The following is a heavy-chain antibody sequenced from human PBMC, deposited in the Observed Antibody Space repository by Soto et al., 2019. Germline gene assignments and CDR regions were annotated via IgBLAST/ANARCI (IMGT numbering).Heavy chain of an antibody. V-gene: IGHV4-59*01. D-gene: IGHD2-2*01. CDR3: ARFDCSSTSCYYVWFDP. Sequence: SETLSLTCTVSGGSISSYYWSWIRQPPGKGLEWIGYIYYSGSTNYNPSLKSRVTISVDTSKNQFSLKLSSVTAADTAVYYCARFDCSSTSCYYVWFDPWGQGTLVTVSS. CDR1: GGSISSYY. J-gene: IGHJ5*02. CDR2: IYYSGST.